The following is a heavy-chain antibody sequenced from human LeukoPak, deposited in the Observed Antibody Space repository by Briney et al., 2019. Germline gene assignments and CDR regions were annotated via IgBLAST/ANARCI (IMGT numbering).Heavy chain of an antibody. CDR1: GFTVSSNY. V-gene: IGHV3-66*02. J-gene: IGHJ6*02. D-gene: IGHD3-16*01. Sequence: TGGSLRLSCAASGFTVSSNYMSWVRQAPGKGLEWVSVIYSGGSTYYADSVKGRFTISRDNSKNTLYLQMNSLRAEDTAVYYCARGPTLLGAQGYYYGMDVWGQGTTVTVSS. CDR3: ARGPTLLGAQGYYYGMDV. CDR2: IYSGGST.